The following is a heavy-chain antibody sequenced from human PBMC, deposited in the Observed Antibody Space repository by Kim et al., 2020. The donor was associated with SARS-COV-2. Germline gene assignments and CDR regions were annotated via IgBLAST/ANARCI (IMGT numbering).Heavy chain of an antibody. CDR3: ARHDYGNNWFDP. Sequence: SETLSLTCTVSGGSISSSSYYWGWIRQPPGKGLEWIGSIYYSGSTDYNPSLKSRVTISVNTSKDQFSLKLSSVTAADTADYYCARHDYGNNWFDPCGQGT. J-gene: IGHJ5*02. CDR2: IYYSGST. V-gene: IGHV4-39*01. D-gene: IGHD4-17*01. CDR1: GGSISSSSYY.